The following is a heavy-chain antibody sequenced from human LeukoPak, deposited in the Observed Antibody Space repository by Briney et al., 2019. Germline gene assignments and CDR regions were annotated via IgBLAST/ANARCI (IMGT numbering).Heavy chain of an antibody. Sequence: GGSLRLSCAAAGFTFSSYCMAWVRQAPGKGVEGLANIKKGGSAKHYVNSVRGPFTTSRDNAKNSLYLQMNSLRAEDTAVYYCAREVAAPGLGYFDYWGQGTLVTVSS. CDR3: AREVAAPGLGYFDY. J-gene: IGHJ4*02. D-gene: IGHD3-16*01. V-gene: IGHV3-7*01. CDR2: IKKGGSAK. CDR1: GFTFSSYC.